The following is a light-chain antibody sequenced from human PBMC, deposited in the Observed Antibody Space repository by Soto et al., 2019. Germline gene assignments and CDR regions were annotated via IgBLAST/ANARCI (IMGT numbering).Light chain of an antibody. V-gene: IGKV3-11*01. CDR2: DAS. Sequence: EIMLTQSPATLSLSPGERATLSCRASQSVSNFLAWYQQKSCQAPRLLISDASNRATGIPGRFSGSGSGTDFSLTISSLEPEDFAVYYCQQRSNWPWTFGQGTKVEIK. CDR3: QQRSNWPWT. J-gene: IGKJ1*01. CDR1: QSVSNF.